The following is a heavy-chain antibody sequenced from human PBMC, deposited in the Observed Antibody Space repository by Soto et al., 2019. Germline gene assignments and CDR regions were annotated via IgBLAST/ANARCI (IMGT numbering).Heavy chain of an antibody. J-gene: IGHJ6*03. CDR3: ARGNSGSGVLRGYYYMDV. V-gene: IGHV4-30-2*01. D-gene: IGHD3-10*01. CDR2: MFHSGSA. CDR1: GGSISSGDYS. Sequence: SETLSLTCAVSGGSISSGDYSWSWIRQPPGKGLEWIGYMFHSGSANYNPSLKSRVTISVDTSKNQFSLKLTSLTAADTAVYYCARGNSGSGVLRGYYYMDVWGKGTTVTVSS.